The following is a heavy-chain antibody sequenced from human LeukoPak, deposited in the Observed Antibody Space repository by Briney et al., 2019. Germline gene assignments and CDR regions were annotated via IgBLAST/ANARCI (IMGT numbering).Heavy chain of an antibody. V-gene: IGHV3-21*01. D-gene: IGHD3-22*01. Sequence: GGSLRLSCAASGFTFSSYSMNWVRQAPGKGLEWVSSISSSSSRYIYYADSVKGRFTISRDNAKSSLYLQMNSLRAEDTAVYYCARHYDSSDYRSYYFDYWGQGTLVTVSS. CDR3: ARHYDSSDYRSYYFDY. CDR2: ISSSSSRYI. CDR1: GFTFSSYS. J-gene: IGHJ4*02.